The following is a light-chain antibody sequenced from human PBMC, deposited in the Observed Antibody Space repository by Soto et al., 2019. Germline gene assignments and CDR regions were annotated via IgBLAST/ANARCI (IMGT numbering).Light chain of an antibody. V-gene: IGLV2-11*01. CDR1: SSDVGGYNY. J-gene: IGLJ1*01. CDR3: CSYAGSYTFGV. Sequence: QSALTQPRSVSGSPGQSVTISCTGTSSDVGGYNYVSWYQQHPGKAPKLMIYDVSKRPSGVPDRFSGSKSGNTASLTISGLQAEDEAGYYCCSYAGSYTFGVFGTGTKVTVL. CDR2: DVS.